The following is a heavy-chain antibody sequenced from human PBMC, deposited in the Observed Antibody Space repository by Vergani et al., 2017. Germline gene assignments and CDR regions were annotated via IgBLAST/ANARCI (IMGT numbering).Heavy chain of an antibody. Sequence: QVQLVQSWSELKKPGASVKVSCKASGYTFTSYGISWVRQAPGQGLEWMGWISAYNGNTNYAQKLQGRVTMTTDTSTSTAYMELRSLRSDDTAVYYCARDTRDAAAGTLDPWGQGTLVTVSS. D-gene: IGHD6-13*01. CDR2: ISAYNGNT. J-gene: IGHJ5*02. CDR3: ARDTRDAAAGTLDP. V-gene: IGHV1-18*04. CDR1: GYTFTSYG.